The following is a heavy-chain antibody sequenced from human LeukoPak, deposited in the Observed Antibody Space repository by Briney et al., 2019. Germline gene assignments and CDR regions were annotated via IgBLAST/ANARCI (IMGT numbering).Heavy chain of an antibody. CDR1: GFSFSNYA. Sequence: RAGGSLRLSCAASGFSFSNYAMSWVRQAPGKGLEWVSGISGNGGSLYYADSVKGRFTISRDNSKSALYLQVNSLRAEDTAVYYCAKRDAYDSSGFSPLFDYWGQGTLVTVSS. CDR2: ISGNGGSL. V-gene: IGHV3-23*01. J-gene: IGHJ4*02. CDR3: AKRDAYDSSGFSPLFDY. D-gene: IGHD3-22*01.